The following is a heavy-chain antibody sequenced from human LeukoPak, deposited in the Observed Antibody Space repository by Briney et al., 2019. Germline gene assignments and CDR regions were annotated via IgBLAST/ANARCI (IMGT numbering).Heavy chain of an antibody. CDR1: GGSISSYY. D-gene: IGHD6-13*01. J-gene: IGHJ4*02. V-gene: IGHV4-59*01. CDR2: IYYSGTT. Sequence: PSETLSLTCTVSGGSISSYYWSWIRQPPGRGLEWIGYIYYSGTTNYNPSLKSRVTISVDTSKNQFSLKLSSVTAADTAVYYCARGVYIAAARYGYWGQGTLVSVSS. CDR3: ARGVYIAAARYGY.